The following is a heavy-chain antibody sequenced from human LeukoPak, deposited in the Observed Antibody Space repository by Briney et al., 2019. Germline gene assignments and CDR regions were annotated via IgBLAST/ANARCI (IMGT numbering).Heavy chain of an antibody. CDR2: ISDSGGST. CDR1: GFTFSNYA. CDR3: ARALVGAILHAFDI. D-gene: IGHD1-26*01. Sequence: GGSLRLSCAGSGFTFSNYAMSWVRQAPGKGLEWVSTISDSGGSTYCADSLKGRFTISRDNSKNTLYLQMNSLRAEDTAVFYCARALVGAILHAFDIWGQGIMVTVSS. J-gene: IGHJ3*02. V-gene: IGHV3-23*01.